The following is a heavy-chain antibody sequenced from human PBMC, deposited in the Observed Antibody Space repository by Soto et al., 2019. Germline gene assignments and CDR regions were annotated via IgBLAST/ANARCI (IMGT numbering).Heavy chain of an antibody. J-gene: IGHJ4*02. CDR2: ISGSADST. Sequence: EVQLLESGGGLVQPGGSLRLSCAASGFTFSRYAMSWVRQAPGKGLEWVSAISGSADSTYYADSVKGRFTISRDNSKNTLYLQMNSLRADDTAVYYCAKEDVVPATMGGWVVRIHDYWGQGTLVTVSS. V-gene: IGHV3-23*01. D-gene: IGHD2-2*01. CDR1: GFTFSRYA. CDR3: AKEDVVPATMGGWVVRIHDY.